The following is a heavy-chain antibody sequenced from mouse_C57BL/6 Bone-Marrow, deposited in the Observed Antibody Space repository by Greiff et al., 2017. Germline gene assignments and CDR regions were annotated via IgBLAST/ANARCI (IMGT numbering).Heavy chain of an antibody. J-gene: IGHJ3*01. D-gene: IGHD2-4*01. CDR3: ARVIYYDYDGAWFAY. Sequence: VQLQESGAELVKPGASVKLSCKASGYTFTSYWMHWVKQRPGRGLEWIGRIDPNSGGTKYNEKFKSKATLTVDKPSSTAYMQLSSLTSEDSAVYYCARVIYYDYDGAWFAYWGQGTLVTVSA. V-gene: IGHV1-72*01. CDR2: IDPNSGGT. CDR1: GYTFTSYW.